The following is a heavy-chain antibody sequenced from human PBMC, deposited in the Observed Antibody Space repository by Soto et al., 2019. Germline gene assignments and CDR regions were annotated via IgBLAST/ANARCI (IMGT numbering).Heavy chain of an antibody. CDR1: GFTFNNWA. J-gene: IGHJ4*02. Sequence: PGGSLRLSCAASGFTFNNWAMHWVRQAPGKGLEWVAVISDDGINKDYADSVKGRFTISRDNAKNSLYLQMNSLRDEDTAVYYCARDRGYTYGFDFWGQGALVTVSS. V-gene: IGHV3-30*03. CDR2: ISDDGINK. D-gene: IGHD5-18*01. CDR3: ARDRGYTYGFDF.